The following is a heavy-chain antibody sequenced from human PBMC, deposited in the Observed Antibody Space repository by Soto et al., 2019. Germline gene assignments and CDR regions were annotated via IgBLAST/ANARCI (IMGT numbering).Heavy chain of an antibody. J-gene: IGHJ4*02. CDR1: GGSISSYY. CDR3: ASISYDFWSGYYPTPSFDY. V-gene: IGHV4-59*01. CDR2: IYYSGST. Sequence: SETLSLTCTVSGGSISSYYWSWIRQPPGKGLEWIGYIYYSGSTNYNPSLKSRVTISVDTSKNQFSLKLSSVTAADTAVYYCASISYDFWSGYYPTPSFDYWGQGTLVTVSS. D-gene: IGHD3-3*01.